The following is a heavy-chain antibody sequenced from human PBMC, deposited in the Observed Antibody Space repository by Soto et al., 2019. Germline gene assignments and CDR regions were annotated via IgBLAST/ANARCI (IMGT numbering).Heavy chain of an antibody. CDR2: IYYSGST. J-gene: IGHJ3*02. V-gene: IGHV4-31*03. Sequence: PSETLSLTCTVSGASISSGGHYWTWFRQHPGRGLEWIGNIYYSGSTYYSPSLKSRVTISIDTSNNQVSLKLSSVTAADTAVYFCARDVLVTAIRPGAFDIWGQGTMVTVS. CDR1: GASISSGGHY. CDR3: ARDVLVTAIRPGAFDI. D-gene: IGHD2-21*02.